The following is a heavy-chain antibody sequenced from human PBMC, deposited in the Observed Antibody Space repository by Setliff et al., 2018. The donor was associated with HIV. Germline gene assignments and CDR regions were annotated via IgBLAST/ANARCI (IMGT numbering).Heavy chain of an antibody. Sequence: LRLSCAASDFTLSSYGMHWVRQAPGKGLEWVAFIRYDGSYKFYADSVKGRFTISRDNSKNTLYLQMNSLRPEDTAVYYCAKNLYRSPWSPLDYWGQGTLVTVSS. CDR1: DFTLSSYG. CDR3: AKNLYRSPWSPLDY. V-gene: IGHV3-30*02. J-gene: IGHJ4*02. CDR2: IRYDGSYK. D-gene: IGHD6-19*01.